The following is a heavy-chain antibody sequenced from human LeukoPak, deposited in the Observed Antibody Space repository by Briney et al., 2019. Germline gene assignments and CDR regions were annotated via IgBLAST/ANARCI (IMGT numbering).Heavy chain of an antibody. D-gene: IGHD3-16*01. CDR2: IIPIFGTA. CDR1: GGTFSSYA. V-gene: IGHV1-69*13. CDR3: ARAEVQKLGEFDY. Sequence: SVKVSCKASGGTFSSYAISWVRQAPGQGLEWMGGIIPIFGTANYAQKFQGRVAITADESTSTAYMELSSLRSEDTAVYYCARAEVQKLGEFDYWGQGTLVTVSS. J-gene: IGHJ4*02.